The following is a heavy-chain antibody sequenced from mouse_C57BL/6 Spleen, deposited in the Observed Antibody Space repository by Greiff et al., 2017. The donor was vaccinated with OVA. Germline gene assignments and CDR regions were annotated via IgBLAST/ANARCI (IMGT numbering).Heavy chain of an antibody. CDR2: ISSGGSYT. CDR1: GFTFSSYG. CDR3: ARDYGNYGLAMDY. Sequence: EVHLVESGGDLVKPGGSLKLSCAASGFTFSSYGMSWVRQTPDKRLEWVATISSGGSYTYYPDSVKGRFTISRDNAKNTLYLQMSSLKSEDTAMYYCARDYGNYGLAMDYWGQGTSVTVSS. J-gene: IGHJ4*01. V-gene: IGHV5-6*01. D-gene: IGHD2-1*01.